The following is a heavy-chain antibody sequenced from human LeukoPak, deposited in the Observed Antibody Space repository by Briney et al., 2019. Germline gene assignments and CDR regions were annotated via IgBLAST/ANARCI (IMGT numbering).Heavy chain of an antibody. J-gene: IGHJ3*01. V-gene: IGHV3-9*01. CDR3: AKDRGGSSELGDAFDV. CDR2: ISYSSGSI. D-gene: IGHD1-26*01. CDR1: GFTFSSYS. Sequence: GGSLRLSCAASGFTFSSYSVNWVRQAPGKGLEWVSGISYSSGSIGYVDSVKGRFTISRDNAKNSLYLQMNSLRVEDTALYYCAKDRGGSSELGDAFDVWGQGTMVRVSS.